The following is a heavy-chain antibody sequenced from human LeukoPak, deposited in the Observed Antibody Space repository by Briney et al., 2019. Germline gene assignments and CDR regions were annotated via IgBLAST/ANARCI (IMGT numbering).Heavy chain of an antibody. CDR3: AKDRNLSFDY. V-gene: IGHV3-30*02. J-gene: IGHJ4*02. CDR1: GFTFSSYG. Sequence: GGSLRLSCAASGFTFSSYGIHWVRQAPGKGLEWVAFIRYDGSNKYYADSVKGRFTISRDNSKNTLYLQMNSLRAEDTAVYYCAKDRNLSFDYWGQGTLVTVSS. D-gene: IGHD1-14*01. CDR2: IRYDGSNK.